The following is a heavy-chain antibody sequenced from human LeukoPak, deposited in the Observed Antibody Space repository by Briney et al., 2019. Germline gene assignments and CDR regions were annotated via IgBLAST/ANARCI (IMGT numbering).Heavy chain of an antibody. CDR2: IYYSGST. Sequence: SETLSLTCTVSGGSISSYYWSWIRQPPGKGLEWIGYIYYSGSTNYNPSLKSRVTISVDTSKNQFSLKLSSVTAADTAVYYCARGYYDSSGFGSPSSNYYYMDVWGKGTTVTISS. V-gene: IGHV4-59*12. J-gene: IGHJ6*03. CDR3: ARGYYDSSGFGSPSSNYYYMDV. CDR1: GGSISSYY. D-gene: IGHD3-22*01.